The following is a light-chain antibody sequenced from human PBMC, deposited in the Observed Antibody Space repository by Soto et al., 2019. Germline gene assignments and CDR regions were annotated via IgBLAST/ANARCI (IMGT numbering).Light chain of an antibody. J-gene: IGKJ4*01. CDR3: QQYNSYHLT. Sequence: DIQMTQSPSTLSASVGDRVTITCRASQSISSWLAWYQQKPGKAPKLLIYKASSLESGVPSRFSGSGSGTEFTLTISGVQPDDFATYYCQQYNSYHLTFGGGTKVEIK. CDR2: KAS. CDR1: QSISSW. V-gene: IGKV1-5*03.